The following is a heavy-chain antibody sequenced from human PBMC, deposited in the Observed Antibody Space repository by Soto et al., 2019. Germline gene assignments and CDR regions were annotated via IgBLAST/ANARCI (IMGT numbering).Heavy chain of an antibody. J-gene: IGHJ6*02. V-gene: IGHV1-69*13. CDR3: ARGSYCTNGVCYFGVRRGYYYYYGMDV. Sequence: SVKVSCKASGGTFISYAISWVRQAPGQGLEWMGGIIPIFGTANYAQKFQGRVTITADESTSTAYMELSSPRSEDTAVYYCARGSYCTNGVCYFGVRRGYYYYYGMDVWGQGTTVTVSS. CDR2: IIPIFGTA. D-gene: IGHD2-8*01. CDR1: GGTFISYA.